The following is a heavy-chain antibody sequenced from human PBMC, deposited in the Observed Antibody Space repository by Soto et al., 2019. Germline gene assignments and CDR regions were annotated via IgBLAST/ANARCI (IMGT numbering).Heavy chain of an antibody. D-gene: IGHD6-13*01. J-gene: IGHJ6*02. CDR3: ARGSSNWYVNYYGMDV. V-gene: IGHV3-23*01. CDR2: ISGSGAST. Sequence: GGSLRLSCAASGFTLRSYAMSWVRQAPGKGLEWVSAISGSGASTYYADSVKGRFTISRDNSKKTLYVQMDSLRAEDTAVYYCARGSSNWYVNYYGMDVWGQGTTVTVSS. CDR1: GFTLRSYA.